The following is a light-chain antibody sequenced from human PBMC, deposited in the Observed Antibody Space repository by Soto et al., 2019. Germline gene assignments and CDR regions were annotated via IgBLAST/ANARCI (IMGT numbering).Light chain of an antibody. CDR3: CSYARSSTYV. CDR1: SSDVGSYNL. J-gene: IGLJ1*01. CDR2: EVS. Sequence: QSALTQPASVSGSPGQSITISCTGTSSDVGSYNLVSWYQQHPGKAPKLMIYEVSKRPSGLSNRFSASKSGNTASLTISGLKAEDEADYYCCSYARSSTYVFGTGTKVTVL. V-gene: IGLV2-23*02.